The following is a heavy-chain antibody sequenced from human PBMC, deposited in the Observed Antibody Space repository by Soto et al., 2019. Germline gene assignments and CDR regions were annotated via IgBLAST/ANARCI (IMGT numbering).Heavy chain of an antibody. D-gene: IGHD2-2*02. V-gene: IGHV3-30*18. CDR2: ISYDGSNK. J-gene: IGHJ4*02. CDR1: GFTFSSYG. CDR3: PKAISEAGPY. Sequence: PGGSLRLSCAASGFTFSSYGMHWVRQAPGKGLEWVAVISYDGSNKYYADSVKGRFTISRDNSKNTLYLQMNSLRAEDTAVYYCPKAISEAGPYCGQGPLVTVYS.